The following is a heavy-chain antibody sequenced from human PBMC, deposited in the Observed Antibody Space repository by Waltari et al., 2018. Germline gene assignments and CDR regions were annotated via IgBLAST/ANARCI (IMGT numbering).Heavy chain of an antibody. CDR2: VLSTGKT. Sequence: QLQLQESGPGLVQPSGTLSLSCAFSGDSVTSPNWWSWGRQSPQRGLEWIGQVLSTGKTNYSPSFASRVTMSLDASNNKFSLKVTSATAADTAVYYCARDRGRGLYLDAWGPGTLVTVSP. V-gene: IGHV4-4*02. CDR3: ARDRGRGLYLDA. CDR1: GDSVTSPNW. D-gene: IGHD2-15*01. J-gene: IGHJ5*02.